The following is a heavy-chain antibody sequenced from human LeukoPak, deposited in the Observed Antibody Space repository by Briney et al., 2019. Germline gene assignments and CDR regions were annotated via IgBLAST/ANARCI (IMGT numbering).Heavy chain of an antibody. CDR1: GFTFSSYA. Sequence: GGSLRLSCAASGFTFSSYAMSWVRQAPGKGLEWVSAISVSGGSTYYADSVKGRFTISRDNSKNTLYLQMNSLRAEDTAVYYCAKEVGHSSRPYYYYYYGMDVWGKGTTVTVSS. D-gene: IGHD6-13*01. V-gene: IGHV3-23*01. CDR3: AKEVGHSSRPYYYYYYGMDV. J-gene: IGHJ6*04. CDR2: ISVSGGST.